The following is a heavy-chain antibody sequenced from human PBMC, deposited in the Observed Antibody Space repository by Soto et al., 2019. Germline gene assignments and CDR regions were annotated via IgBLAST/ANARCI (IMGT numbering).Heavy chain of an antibody. J-gene: IGHJ4*02. D-gene: IGHD6-13*01. CDR3: AKAPGIAAAGPFDY. V-gene: IGHV3-23*01. CDR1: GFTFTSTA. Sequence: GGSLRVSCAASGFTFTSTAMSWVRQAPGKGLEWVSTFRESGGTTHYADSVKGRFTVSRDTSKNMLYLQMNSLRAEDTALYYCAKAPGIAAAGPFDYWGQGTLVTVSS. CDR2: FRESGGTT.